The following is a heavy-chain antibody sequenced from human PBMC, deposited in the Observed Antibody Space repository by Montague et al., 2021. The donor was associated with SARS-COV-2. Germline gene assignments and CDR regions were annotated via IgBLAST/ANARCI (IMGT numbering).Heavy chain of an antibody. V-gene: IGHV4-34*01. CDR2: INHSGST. D-gene: IGHD3-10*01. CDR3: ARVRYYGSGTSLGMDV. J-gene: IGHJ6*02. Sequence: SETLSLTCAVYGGSFSGYYWSWIRQPPGKGLEWIGEINHSGSTNYNPSLKSPVTISVDTSKNQFSPKLSSVTAADTAVYYCARVRYYGSGTSLGMDVWGQGTTVTVSS. CDR1: GGSFSGYY.